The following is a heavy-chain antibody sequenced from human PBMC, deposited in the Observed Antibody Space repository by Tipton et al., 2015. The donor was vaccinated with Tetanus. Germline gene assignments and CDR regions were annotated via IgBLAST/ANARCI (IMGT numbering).Heavy chain of an antibody. D-gene: IGHD1-1*01. V-gene: IGHV3-7*01. CDR1: GFTFSSWW. CDR2: MKPDGSEG. J-gene: IGHJ6*02. Sequence: SLRLSCAASGFTFSSWWMNWVRQTPGKGLEWVANMKPDGSEGYYVASARGRFTISRDHAKNTVYLQMNSLRAEDTAVYFCARRSLTNYGLDVWGQGTPVTVSS. CDR3: ARRSLTNYGLDV.